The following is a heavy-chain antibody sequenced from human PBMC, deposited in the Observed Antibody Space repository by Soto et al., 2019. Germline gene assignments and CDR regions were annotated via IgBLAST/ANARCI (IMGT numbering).Heavy chain of an antibody. D-gene: IGHD5-18*01. Sequence: QVQLQESGPGLVKPSQTLSLTCTVSGGSISSGGYYWSWIRQHPGKGLEWIGYIYYSGSPYYNPSLKSRVTISVDTSKNQFSLKLSSVTAADTAVYYCARSGDSYGPNPLLYWGQGTLVTVSS. V-gene: IGHV4-31*03. J-gene: IGHJ4*02. CDR1: GGSISSGGYY. CDR3: ARSGDSYGPNPLLY. CDR2: IYYSGSP.